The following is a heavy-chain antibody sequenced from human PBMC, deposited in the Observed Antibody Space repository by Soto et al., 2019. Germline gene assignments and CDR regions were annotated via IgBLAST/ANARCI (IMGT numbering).Heavy chain of an antibody. CDR3: ARDQAYDSSGYFNFDY. D-gene: IGHD3-22*01. V-gene: IGHV3-30-3*01. CDR1: GFTFSSYA. Sequence: PGGSLRLSCAASGFTFSSYAMHWVRQAPGKGLEWVAVISYDGSNKYYADSVKGRFTISRDNSKNTLCLQMNSLRAEDTAVYYCARDQAYDSSGYFNFDYWGQGTLVTVSS. J-gene: IGHJ4*02. CDR2: ISYDGSNK.